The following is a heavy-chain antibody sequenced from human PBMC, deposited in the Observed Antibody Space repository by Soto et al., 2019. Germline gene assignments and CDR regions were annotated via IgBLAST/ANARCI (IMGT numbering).Heavy chain of an antibody. CDR3: ARYCSGGSCYPNYDY. V-gene: IGHV1-69*13. J-gene: IGHJ4*02. Sequence: GASVKVSCKASGGTFSSYAISWVRQAPGQGLEWMGGIIPIFGTANYAQKFQGRVTITADESTSTAYMELSSLRSEDTAVYYCARYCSGGSCYPNYDYWGQGTLVTV. D-gene: IGHD2-15*01. CDR2: IIPIFGTA. CDR1: GGTFSSYA.